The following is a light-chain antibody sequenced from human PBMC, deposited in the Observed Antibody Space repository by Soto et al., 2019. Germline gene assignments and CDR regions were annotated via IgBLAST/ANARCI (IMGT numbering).Light chain of an antibody. CDR3: QQYNNWPPLT. V-gene: IGKV3-15*01. CDR2: DAS. CDR1: QSVSSD. Sequence: EIVMTQSPATLPVSPGERATLSCRASQSVSSDLAWYQQEPGQAPRLLIYDASTRATGIPVRFSGSGSGTEFTLDISSLQSQDFALSYCQQYNNWPPLTFGGGTKVEI. J-gene: IGKJ4*01.